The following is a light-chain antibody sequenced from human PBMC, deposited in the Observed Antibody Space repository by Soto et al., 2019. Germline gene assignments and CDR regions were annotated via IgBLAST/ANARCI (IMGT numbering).Light chain of an antibody. CDR3: QHRMNWPLT. Sequence: EIVLTQSPATLSLSPGERATXSCXASQSVSSYLLWYQQKPGQTPRLLIYDASNRATGIPARFSGSGSETDFTLTISSLEPEDFAVYYCQHRMNWPLTFGQGTRLEIK. V-gene: IGKV3-11*01. CDR1: QSVSSY. CDR2: DAS. J-gene: IGKJ5*01.